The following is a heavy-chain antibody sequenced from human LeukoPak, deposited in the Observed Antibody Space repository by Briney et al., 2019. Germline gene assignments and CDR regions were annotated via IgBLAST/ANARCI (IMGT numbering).Heavy chain of an antibody. V-gene: IGHV4-59*08. CDR3: ARNVGWYSHDS. Sequence: PSETLSLTCTVSGDSLSSHYWSWIRQPPGKGLEWIGYIYGSGSTHYDPSLRSRVTISEDTSKNQFSLKLTSETAADTAVYYCARNVGWYSHDSWGQGTLVTVSS. CDR2: IYGSGST. J-gene: IGHJ4*02. CDR1: GDSLSSHY. D-gene: IGHD6-19*01.